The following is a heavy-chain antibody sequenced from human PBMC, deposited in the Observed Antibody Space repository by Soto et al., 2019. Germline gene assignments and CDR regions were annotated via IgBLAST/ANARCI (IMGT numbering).Heavy chain of an antibody. Sequence: SETLSLTCAVYGGSFSGYYWSWIRQPPGKGLEWIGEINHSGSTNYNPSLKSRVTISVDTPKNQFSLKLSSVTAADTAVYYCARARSIAARPRAYYYGMDVWGQGTTVTVSS. V-gene: IGHV4-34*01. J-gene: IGHJ6*02. CDR3: ARARSIAARPRAYYYGMDV. D-gene: IGHD6-6*01. CDR2: INHSGST. CDR1: GGSFSGYY.